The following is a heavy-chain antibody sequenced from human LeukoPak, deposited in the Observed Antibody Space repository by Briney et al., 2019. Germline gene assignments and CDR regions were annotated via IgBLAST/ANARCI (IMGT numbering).Heavy chain of an antibody. CDR2: IYYSGST. CDR1: GGSISSSSYY. V-gene: IGHV4-39*07. D-gene: IGHD6-13*01. J-gene: IGHJ5*02. Sequence: PSETLSLTCTVSGGSISSSSYYWGWIRPPPGKGLEWIGSIYYSGSTYYNPSLKSRVTISVDTSKNQFSLKLSSVTAADTAVYYCARLDFYSSIVRWFDPWGQGTLVTVSS. CDR3: ARLDFYSSIVRWFDP.